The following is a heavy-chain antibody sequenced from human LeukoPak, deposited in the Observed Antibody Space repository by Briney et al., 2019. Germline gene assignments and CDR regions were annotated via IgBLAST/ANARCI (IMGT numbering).Heavy chain of an antibody. D-gene: IGHD5-24*01. CDR1: GYIFRNYD. CDR2: MNRENGNT. CDR3: ATPMANTFDAFDT. Sequence: ASVKVSCKPSGYIFRNYDINWVRQAPGQGLEWMGWMNRENGNTGYAQKFHGRVTMTRHAPTNTAYMELTSLRSEDTAVYFCATPMANTFDAFDTWGQGSRVTVSS. V-gene: IGHV1-8*01. J-gene: IGHJ3*02.